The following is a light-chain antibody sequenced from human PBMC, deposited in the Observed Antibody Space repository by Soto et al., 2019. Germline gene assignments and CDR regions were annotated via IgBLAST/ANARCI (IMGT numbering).Light chain of an antibody. CDR3: SSYSRSINYV. Sequence: QSALTQPPSASWSPGQSVTIACTVSNNDIGGYTYVSWYQQLPGKAPKLIIYEVNKRPSGIPDRFSGSKSGNTASLTVSGLQPEDEAEYFCSSYSRSINYVFGTGTKVTVL. CDR1: NNDIGGYTY. CDR2: EVN. J-gene: IGLJ1*01. V-gene: IGLV2-8*01.